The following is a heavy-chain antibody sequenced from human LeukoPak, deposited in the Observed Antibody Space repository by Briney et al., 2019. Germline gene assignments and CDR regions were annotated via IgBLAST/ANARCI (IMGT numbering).Heavy chain of an antibody. D-gene: IGHD3-3*01. CDR3: ARDYDFWSGYYTSGMDV. CDR1: GYTFTSYG. J-gene: IGHJ6*02. Sequence: ASVKVSCKASGYTFTSYGISWVRQAPGQGLVWMGWISAYNGNTNYAQKLQGRVTMTTDTSTSTAYMELRSLRSDDTAVYYCARDYDFWSGYYTSGMDVWGQGTTVTVSS. V-gene: IGHV1-18*01. CDR2: ISAYNGNT.